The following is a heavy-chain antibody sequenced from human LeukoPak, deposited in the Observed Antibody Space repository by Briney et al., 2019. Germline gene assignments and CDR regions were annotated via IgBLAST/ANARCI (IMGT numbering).Heavy chain of an antibody. CDR1: GYTFTSYG. CDR2: ISVNNGDT. V-gene: IGHV1-18*01. J-gene: IGHJ4*02. Sequence: ASVKVSCTASGYTFTSYGIAWVRQAPGQGLQWMGWISVNNGDTSYSQKLQGRVTMTTDTSTNTAYMELRSLTSDGTAVYYCARDPPGLTLGSPGDYWGQGTLVIVSS. CDR3: ARDPPGLTLGSPGDY. D-gene: IGHD3-16*01.